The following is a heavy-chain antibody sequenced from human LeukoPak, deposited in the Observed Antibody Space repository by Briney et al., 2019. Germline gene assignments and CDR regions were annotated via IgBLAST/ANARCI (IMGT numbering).Heavy chain of an antibody. CDR2: INHSGST. Sequence: NPSETLSLTCAVYGGSFSGYYWSWIRQPPGKGLEWIGEINHSGSTNYNPSLKSRVTISVDTSKNQFSLKLSSVTAADTAVYYCARGFGEAVAEYYFDYWGQGTLVTVSS. D-gene: IGHD6-19*01. J-gene: IGHJ4*02. V-gene: IGHV4-34*01. CDR1: GGSFSGYY. CDR3: ARGFGEAVAEYYFDY.